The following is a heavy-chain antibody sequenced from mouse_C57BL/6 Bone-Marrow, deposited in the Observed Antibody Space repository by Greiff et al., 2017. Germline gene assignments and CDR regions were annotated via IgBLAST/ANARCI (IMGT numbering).Heavy chain of an antibody. CDR3: TRDYGSRGDWYFDV. CDR1: GYTFTDYE. V-gene: IGHV1-15*01. J-gene: IGHJ1*03. CDR2: IDPETGGT. D-gene: IGHD1-1*01. Sequence: QVHVKQSGAELVRPGASVTLSCKASGYTFTDYEMHWVKQTPLHGLEWICAIDPETGGTAYNQKFKGKAILTADKSSSTAYMELRSLTSEDSAVYYCTRDYGSRGDWYFDVWGTGTTVTGAS.